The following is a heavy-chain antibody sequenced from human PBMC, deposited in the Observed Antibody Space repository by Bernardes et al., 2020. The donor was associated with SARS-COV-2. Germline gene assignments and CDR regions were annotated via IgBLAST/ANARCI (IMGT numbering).Heavy chain of an antibody. CDR1: GYTFTGYY. V-gene: IGHV1-2*02. J-gene: IGHJ3*02. CDR2: INPNSGDT. Sequence: ASVKVSCKASGYTFTGYYLDWVRQAPGQGLEWMGWINPNSGDTNYAQKFQGRVTMTGDTSISKAYMELSRLTSDDTAVYYCARGVAAPADDFDIWGQGTMVTVSS. CDR3: ARGVAAPADDFDI. D-gene: IGHD6-13*01.